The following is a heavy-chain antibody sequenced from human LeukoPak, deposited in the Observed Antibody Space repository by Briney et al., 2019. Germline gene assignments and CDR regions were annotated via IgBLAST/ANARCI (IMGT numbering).Heavy chain of an antibody. V-gene: IGHV4-39*01. CDR1: GDSIRSSSYY. J-gene: IGHJ3*02. D-gene: IGHD1-26*01. Sequence: PSETLSLTCTVSGDSIRSSSYYWGWIRQPPGKGLEWIGSIYYSGSTYYNPSLKSRVTISVDTSKNQFSLKLSSVTAADTAVYYCAGQGARAGAIGDAFDIWGQGTMVTVSS. CDR3: AGQGARAGAIGDAFDI. CDR2: IYYSGST.